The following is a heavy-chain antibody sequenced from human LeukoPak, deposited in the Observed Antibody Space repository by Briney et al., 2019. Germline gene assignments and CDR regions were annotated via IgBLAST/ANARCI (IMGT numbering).Heavy chain of an antibody. V-gene: IGHV4-4*07. Sequence: SETLSLTCTVSGGSISSYYWSWIRQPAGKGLEWIGRIYTSGSTNYNPSLKSRVTMSVDTSKSQFSLKLSSVTAADTAVYYCARGARTAAGTFYFDYWGQGTLVTVSS. CDR2: IYTSGST. CDR1: GGSISSYY. D-gene: IGHD6-13*01. CDR3: ARGARTAAGTFYFDY. J-gene: IGHJ4*02.